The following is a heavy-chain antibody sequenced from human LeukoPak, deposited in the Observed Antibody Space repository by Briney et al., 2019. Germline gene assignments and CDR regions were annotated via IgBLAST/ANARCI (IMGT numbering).Heavy chain of an antibody. CDR1: GYTFTSYG. Sequence: ASVKVSCKASGYTFTSYGISWVRQAPGQGLEWMGWISAYNGNTNYAQKLQGRVTMTTDTSTSTAYMELRSLRSDDTAVYFCARDSADCSGGSCYSAEYFQHWGQGTLVTVSS. J-gene: IGHJ1*01. CDR2: ISAYNGNT. V-gene: IGHV1-18*01. D-gene: IGHD2-15*01. CDR3: ARDSADCSGGSCYSAEYFQH.